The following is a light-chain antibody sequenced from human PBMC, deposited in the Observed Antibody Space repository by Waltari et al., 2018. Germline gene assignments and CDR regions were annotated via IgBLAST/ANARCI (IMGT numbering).Light chain of an antibody. V-gene: IGKV2-40*01. Sequence: DIMLTQTPLSLPITPGEPASISCRSSQSLLHSNGNTYLHWYLQKPGQSPQLLIYGGSNRASGVPDRVSGSGSGTDFTLKISKVEAEDVGVYYCVQAIAFPYSFGHGTKVEIK. CDR3: VQAIAFPYS. CDR1: QSLLHSNGNTY. J-gene: IGKJ2*03. CDR2: GGS.